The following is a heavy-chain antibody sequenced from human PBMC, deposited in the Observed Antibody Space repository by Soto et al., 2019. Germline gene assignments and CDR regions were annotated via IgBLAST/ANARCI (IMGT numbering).Heavy chain of an antibody. D-gene: IGHD1-1*01. J-gene: IGHJ6*02. CDR2: IYYSGST. Sequence: SETLSLTCTVSGGSISSGGYYWSWIRQHPGKGLEWIGYIYYSGSTYYNPSLKSRVTISVDTSKNQFSLRLSSVTAADTAVYYCARGWGTQRNYYYGMDVWGQGTTVTVSS. CDR3: ARGWGTQRNYYYGMDV. V-gene: IGHV4-31*03. CDR1: GGSISSGGYY.